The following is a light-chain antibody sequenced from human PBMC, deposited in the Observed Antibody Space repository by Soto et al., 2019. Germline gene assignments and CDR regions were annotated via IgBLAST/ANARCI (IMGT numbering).Light chain of an antibody. CDR3: SSYADTNNLV. CDR2: DVT. J-gene: IGLJ2*01. CDR1: SSDVGGYDY. V-gene: IGLV2-8*01. Sequence: SALTQPPSASGSPGQSVTISCTGTSSDVGGYDYVSWYQQHPGKAPKLMIYDVTKRPSGVPDRFSGSKSGNTASLTVSGLQADDEGDYYCSSYADTNNLVFGGGTQLTVL.